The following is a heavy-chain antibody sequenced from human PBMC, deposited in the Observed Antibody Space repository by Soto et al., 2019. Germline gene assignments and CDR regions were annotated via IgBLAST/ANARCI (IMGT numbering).Heavy chain of an antibody. J-gene: IGHJ4*02. CDR1: GFSFSSYS. V-gene: IGHV3-23*04. D-gene: IGHD3-10*01. Sequence: EVQLVESGGDLVQPGQSLRLSCAASGFSFSSYSMNWVRQAPGKGLEWVSAISGSGGSTYYADSVKGRFTISRDNSKNTLYLQMNSLRAEDTAVYYCAKDQDGSGSEIDYWGQGTLVTVSS. CDR2: ISGSGGST. CDR3: AKDQDGSGSEIDY.